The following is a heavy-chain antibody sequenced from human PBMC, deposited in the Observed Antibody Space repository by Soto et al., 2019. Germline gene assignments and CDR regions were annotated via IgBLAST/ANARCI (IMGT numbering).Heavy chain of an antibody. D-gene: IGHD3-10*01. Sequence: ASVKVSCKASGYTYTSYDINWVRQENGQGLEWMGWMNPNSGNTGYAQKFQGRVTMTRNTSISTAYMELSSLRSEDTAVYYCARKSVWFGELSPDYYYYMDVWGKGTTVTVSS. CDR1: GYTYTSYD. J-gene: IGHJ6*03. CDR2: MNPNSGNT. CDR3: ARKSVWFGELSPDYYYYMDV. V-gene: IGHV1-8*01.